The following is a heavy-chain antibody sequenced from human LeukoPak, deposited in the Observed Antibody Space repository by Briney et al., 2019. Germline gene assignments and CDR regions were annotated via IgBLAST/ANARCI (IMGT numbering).Heavy chain of an antibody. Sequence: SETLSLTCTVSGYSISSGYYWGWIRQPPGKGLEWIGSIYHSGSTYYTPSLKSRVTISVDTSKNQFSLKLSSVTAADTAVYYCARGGGSYYFDYWGQGTLVTVSS. D-gene: IGHD1-26*01. CDR2: IYHSGST. J-gene: IGHJ4*02. V-gene: IGHV4-38-2*02. CDR3: ARGGGSYYFDY. CDR1: GYSISSGYY.